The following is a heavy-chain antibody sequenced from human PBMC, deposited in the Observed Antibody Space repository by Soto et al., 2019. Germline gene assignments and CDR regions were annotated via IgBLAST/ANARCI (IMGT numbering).Heavy chain of an antibody. CDR2: INHSGST. D-gene: IGHD3-9*01. CDR1: GGSFSGYY. Sequence: PSETLSLTCAVYGGSFSGYYWSWIRQPPGKGLEWIGEINHSGSTNYNPSLKSRVTISVDTSKNQFSLNLSSATAADTALFYFARERGGILRYFDWLLSSFDYWGQGTLVT. J-gene: IGHJ4*02. V-gene: IGHV4-34*01. CDR3: ARERGGILRYFDWLLSSFDY.